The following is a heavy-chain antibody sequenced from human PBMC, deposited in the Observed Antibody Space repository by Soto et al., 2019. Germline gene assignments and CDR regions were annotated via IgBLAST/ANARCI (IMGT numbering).Heavy chain of an antibody. CDR1: GGSISSSSYY. Sequence: SETLSLTCTVSGGSISSSSYYWGWIRQPPGKGLEWIGSLYYSGSTYYTPSLTSRVTISVDTSKNQFSLKLSSVTAADTAVYYCARLGGATRDAFDILGQGTMVTVSS. V-gene: IGHV4-39*01. CDR2: LYYSGST. D-gene: IGHD1-26*01. J-gene: IGHJ3*02. CDR3: ARLGGATRDAFDI.